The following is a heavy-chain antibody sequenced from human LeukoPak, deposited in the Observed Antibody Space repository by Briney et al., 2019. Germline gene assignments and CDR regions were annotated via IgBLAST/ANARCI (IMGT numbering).Heavy chain of an antibody. CDR1: GLIVSSNY. CDR2: IYSGGST. V-gene: IGHV3-66*01. Sequence: PGGSLRLSCAASGLIVSSNYMSWVRQAPGKGLEWVSVIYSGGSTYYADSVKGRFTISRDNSKNTLYLQMNSLRAEDTAVYYCARVRTAMVTGFDYWGQGTLVTVSS. J-gene: IGHJ4*02. CDR3: ARVRTAMVTGFDY. D-gene: IGHD5-18*01.